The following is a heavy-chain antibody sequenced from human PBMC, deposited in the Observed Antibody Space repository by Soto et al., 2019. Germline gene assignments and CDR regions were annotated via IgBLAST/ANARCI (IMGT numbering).Heavy chain of an antibody. CDR3: AREEREAVAGRVGAFDI. V-gene: IGHV4-30-4*01. CDR2: IYYSGST. CDR1: GGSISSGDYY. D-gene: IGHD6-19*01. Sequence: SETLSLTCTVSGGSISSGDYYWSWIRQPPGKGLEWIGYIYYSGSTYYNPSLKSRVTISVDTSKNQFSLKLSSVTAADTAVYYCAREEREAVAGRVGAFDIWGQGTMVTVSS. J-gene: IGHJ3*02.